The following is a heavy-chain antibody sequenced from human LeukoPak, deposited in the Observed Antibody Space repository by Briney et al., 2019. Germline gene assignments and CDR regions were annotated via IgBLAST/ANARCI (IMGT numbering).Heavy chain of an antibody. J-gene: IGHJ4*02. CDR3: ARHARTENDSSGYYSRYFDY. D-gene: IGHD3-22*01. CDR2: IYYSGST. Sequence: SETLSLTCTVSGGSISSYYWSWIRQPLGKGLEWIGYIYYSGSTNYNPSLKSRVTISVDTSKNQFSLKLSSVTAADTAVYYCARHARTENDSSGYYSRYFDYWGQGTLVTVSS. CDR1: GGSISSYY. V-gene: IGHV4-59*08.